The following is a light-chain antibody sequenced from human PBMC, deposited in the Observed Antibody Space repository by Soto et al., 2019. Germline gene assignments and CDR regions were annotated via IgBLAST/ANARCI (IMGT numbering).Light chain of an antibody. CDR1: QSISSY. CDR2: AAS. V-gene: IGKV1-39*01. CDR3: QQSYSPPRR. J-gene: IGKJ1*01. Sequence: DLPITQSTSAWSTSVGGIATIICPASQSISSYLNWYQQKPGKAPKLLIYAASSLQSGVPSRFSGSGSGTDFTLTICRLQPEDFATYCCQQSYSPPRRLGQVTKVEIK.